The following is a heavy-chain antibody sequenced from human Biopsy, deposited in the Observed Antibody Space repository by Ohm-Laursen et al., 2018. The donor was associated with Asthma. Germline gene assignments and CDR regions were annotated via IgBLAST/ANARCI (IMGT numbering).Heavy chain of an antibody. CDR2: IYSGGGT. CDR3: AKARIHHFYDSSGYYQHD. CDR1: GFAVSRDY. J-gene: IGHJ4*02. Sequence: SLRLSCAASGFAVSRDYMFWVRQAPGKGLEWVSVIYSGGGTYYADSVKGRFTISRDNAKNTLYLQMNSLRAEDTAVYYCAKARIHHFYDSSGYYQHDWGQGTLVTVSS. D-gene: IGHD3-22*01. V-gene: IGHV3-66*01.